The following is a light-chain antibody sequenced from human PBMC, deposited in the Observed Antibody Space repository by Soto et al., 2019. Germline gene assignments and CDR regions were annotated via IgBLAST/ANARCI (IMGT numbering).Light chain of an antibody. CDR2: GAS. Sequence: IVMKQSPAPLSVSQGEGGTLSCRSSQSVYSNVAWYQEKPGQAPRLLIYGASTRATGIPARFSGSGSETELNLTISSLQSEDFAVYYCQQYDKWPLTLGGGSKVDIK. V-gene: IGKV3-15*01. CDR3: QQYDKWPLT. J-gene: IGKJ4*01. CDR1: QSVYSN.